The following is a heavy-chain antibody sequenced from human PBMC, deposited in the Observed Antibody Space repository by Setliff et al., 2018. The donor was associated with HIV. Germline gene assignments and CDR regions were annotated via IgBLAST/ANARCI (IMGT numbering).Heavy chain of an antibody. CDR3: ARDWVTRSNYYGSGSPWYFDF. J-gene: IGHJ2*01. V-gene: IGHV4-4*07. Sequence: SETLSLTCTVSDDSIKSDNYYWSWVRQPAGKGLEWIGRVYITGRIHYNPSLKSRVTMSVDTSQNQFSLKLRSVNAADTAVYYCARDWVTRSNYYGSGSPWYFDFWGRGILVTVSS. CDR2: VYITGRI. CDR1: DDSIKSDNYY. D-gene: IGHD3-10*01.